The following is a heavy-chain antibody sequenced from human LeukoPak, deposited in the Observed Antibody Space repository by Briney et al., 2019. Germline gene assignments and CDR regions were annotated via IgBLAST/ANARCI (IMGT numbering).Heavy chain of an antibody. CDR3: ARRSGQFLEYYFDY. Sequence: PGGSLRLPCAASGFTFSSYAMSWVRQAPGKGLEWVSAISGSGGSTYYADSVKGRFTISRDNSKNTLYLQMNSLRAEDTAVYYCARRSGQFLEYYFDYWGQGTLVTVSS. CDR1: GFTFSSYA. D-gene: IGHD3-3*01. J-gene: IGHJ4*02. V-gene: IGHV3-23*01. CDR2: ISGSGGST.